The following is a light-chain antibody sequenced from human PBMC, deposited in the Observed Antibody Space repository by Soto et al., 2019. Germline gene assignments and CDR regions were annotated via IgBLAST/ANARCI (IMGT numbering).Light chain of an antibody. V-gene: IGLV1-40*01. Sequence: QLVLTQPPSVSGAPGQRVTISCTGSSSNIGAGYDVHWYQQLPGTAPKLLIYGNSNRPSGVPDRFSGSKSGTPASLAITGLQAEDEADYYCQSYDSSLSAPYVFGTGTKVTVL. CDR1: SSNIGAGYD. CDR2: GNS. CDR3: QSYDSSLSAPYV. J-gene: IGLJ1*01.